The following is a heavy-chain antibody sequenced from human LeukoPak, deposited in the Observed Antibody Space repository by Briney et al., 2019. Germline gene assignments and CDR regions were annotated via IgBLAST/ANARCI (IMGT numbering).Heavy chain of an antibody. V-gene: IGHV1-24*01. CDR3: ARGAGFAEPLPEY. CDR1: GYTLTELS. D-gene: IGHD1-14*01. CDR2: FDPEDGET. Sequence: ASVKVSCKVSGYTLTELSMHWVRQAPGKGLEWMGGFDPEDGETIYAQKFQGRVTMTEDTSTDTAYMELSSLRSEDSAVYYCARGAGFAEPLPEYWGQGTLLTVSS. J-gene: IGHJ4*02.